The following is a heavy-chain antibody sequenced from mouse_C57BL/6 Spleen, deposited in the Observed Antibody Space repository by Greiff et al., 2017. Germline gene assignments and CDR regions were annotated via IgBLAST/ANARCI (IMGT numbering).Heavy chain of an antibody. CDR1: GYSITSGYY. V-gene: IGHV3-6*01. D-gene: IGHD1-1*01. CDR2: ISYDGSN. CDR3: ARGSNYVDY. Sequence: EVQRVESGPGLVKPSQSLSLTCSVTGYSITSGYYWNWIRQFPGNKLEWMGYISYDGSNNYNPSLKNRISITRDTSKNQFVLKLHSVTTEDTATYYCARGSNYVDYWGQGTTLTVSS. J-gene: IGHJ2*01.